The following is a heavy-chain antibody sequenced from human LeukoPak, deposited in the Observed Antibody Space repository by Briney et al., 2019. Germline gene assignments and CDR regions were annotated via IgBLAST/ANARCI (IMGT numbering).Heavy chain of an antibody. J-gene: IGHJ3*01. CDR3: ARDAKSEGDMGISSLDV. Sequence: ASVKVSCKASGYTFTSYDINWVRQATGQGLEWMGWMNPNSGNTGYAQKFQGRVTMTRNTSISTAYMELSSLRAEDTAVYYCARDAKSEGDMGISSLDVWGQGTLVTVSS. D-gene: IGHD3-16*01. V-gene: IGHV1-8*01. CDR1: GYTFTSYD. CDR2: MNPNSGNT.